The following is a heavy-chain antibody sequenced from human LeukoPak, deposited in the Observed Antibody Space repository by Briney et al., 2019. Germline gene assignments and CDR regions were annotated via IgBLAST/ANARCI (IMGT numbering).Heavy chain of an antibody. Sequence: SETLSLTCTVSGGSISSSGFYWGWIRQPPGKGLEWIASIYYSGSTYYNPSLKSRVTISVDTSKNQLSLKLSSLTAADTAVYYCARHEYSGSYYGLSWFDPWGQGTLVTVSS. D-gene: IGHD1-26*01. V-gene: IGHV4-39*01. CDR2: IYYSGST. J-gene: IGHJ5*02. CDR1: GGSISSSGFY. CDR3: ARHEYSGSYYGLSWFDP.